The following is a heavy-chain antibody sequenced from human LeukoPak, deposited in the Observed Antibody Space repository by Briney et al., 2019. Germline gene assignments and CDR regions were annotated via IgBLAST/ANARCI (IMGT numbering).Heavy chain of an antibody. V-gene: IGHV3-30*19. CDR2: ISYDGSNK. J-gene: IGHJ4*02. Sequence: GGSLRLSCATSGFTFSNAWMNWVRQAPGKGLEWVAVISYDGSNKYYADSVKGRFTIPRDNSKNTLYLQMNSLRAEDTAVYYCARVTPELYSIAAAETDYWGQGTLVTVSS. CDR3: ARVTPELYSIAAAETDY. CDR1: GFTFSNAW. D-gene: IGHD6-13*01.